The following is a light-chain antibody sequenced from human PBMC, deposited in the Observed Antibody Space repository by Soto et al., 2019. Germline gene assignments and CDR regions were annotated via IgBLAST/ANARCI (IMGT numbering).Light chain of an antibody. Sequence: QSALTQPASVTGSPGQSITISCTGTRSDVGSFHLVSWYQQHPGKAPKLMIYEASKRPPGVSDRFSGSKSGASASLTISGLQAEDEADCYCCLYAGSNTYVFGPGTRSPS. CDR2: EAS. CDR1: RSDVGSFHL. CDR3: CLYAGSNTYV. J-gene: IGLJ1*01. V-gene: IGLV2-23*01.